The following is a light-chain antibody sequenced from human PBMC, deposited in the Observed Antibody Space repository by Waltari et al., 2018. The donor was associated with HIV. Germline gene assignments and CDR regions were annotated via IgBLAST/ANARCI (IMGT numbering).Light chain of an antibody. CDR1: QSVRSGY. CDR2: GEY. Sequence: EIVLTQSPGILSLSPGARATLSCRASQSVRSGYLAWYQHKPGQAPRLLIYGEYSRATGIPDRFSGSGSGTDFTLSINRLEPEDFAVYFCQQFYRPPYAFGQGTKLEIK. V-gene: IGKV3-20*01. CDR3: QQFYRPPYA. J-gene: IGKJ2*01.